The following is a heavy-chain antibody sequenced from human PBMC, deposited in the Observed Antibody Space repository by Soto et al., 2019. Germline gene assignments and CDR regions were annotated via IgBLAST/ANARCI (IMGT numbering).Heavy chain of an antibody. Sequence: GASVNASCKASGYTFTSRGVSWVRQAPGQGLEWMGWISPYDGNTNYPQNLQGRVTMTTDTSTSTAYMELRSLRSDDTAIYYCTREGSAPYYYYGMDAWGQGTTVTVSS. J-gene: IGHJ6*02. D-gene: IGHD3-10*01. CDR1: GYTFTSRG. CDR2: ISPYDGNT. V-gene: IGHV1-18*01. CDR3: TREGSAPYYYYGMDA.